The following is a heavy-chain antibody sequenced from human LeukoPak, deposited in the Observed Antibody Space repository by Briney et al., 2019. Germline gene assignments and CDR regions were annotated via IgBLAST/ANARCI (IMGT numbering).Heavy chain of an antibody. D-gene: IGHD4-17*01. J-gene: IGHJ4*02. CDR2: IYGNDDK. CDR1: GFSLNTNAVV. Sequence: SGPTLVKPTQTLTLTCTFSGFSLNTNAVVVGWVRQPPGQALEWLTFIYGNDDKRYSPSLESRLTITKDPSKNQVVLTMTDMDYVDTATYYCVHRTTVTSVDHWGQGTLVTVSS. CDR3: VHRTTVTSVDH. V-gene: IGHV2-5*01.